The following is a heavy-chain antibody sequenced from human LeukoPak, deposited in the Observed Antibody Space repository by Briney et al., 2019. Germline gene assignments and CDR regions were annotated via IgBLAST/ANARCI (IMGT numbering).Heavy chain of an antibody. CDR2: ISWNSVRI. CDR3: AKSRDLDYDILTGYYGPFDY. J-gene: IGHJ4*02. V-gene: IGHV3-9*01. CDR1: GFTFDDYV. Sequence: GKSLRLSCAASGFTFDDYVMHWVRQAPGKGLEWVSGISWNSVRISYADTVKGRFTISRDNAKKSLFLQMNSLRTEDTALYYCAKSRDLDYDILTGYYGPFDYWGQGTLVTVSS. D-gene: IGHD3-9*01.